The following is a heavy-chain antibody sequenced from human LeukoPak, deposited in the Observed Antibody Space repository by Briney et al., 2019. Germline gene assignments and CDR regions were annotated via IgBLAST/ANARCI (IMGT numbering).Heavy chain of an antibody. CDR3: ARDQYYYDSSGYYREYFQH. CDR2: INWNGGST. V-gene: IGHV3-20*04. Sequence: RPGGSLILSCAASGFTFDDYGMGWVRQAPGKGLEWVSGINWNGGSTGYADSVKGRFTTSRDNAKNSLYLQMNSLRAEDTALYYCARDQYYYDSSGYYREYFQHWGQGTLVTVSS. D-gene: IGHD3-22*01. CDR1: GFTFDDYG. J-gene: IGHJ1*01.